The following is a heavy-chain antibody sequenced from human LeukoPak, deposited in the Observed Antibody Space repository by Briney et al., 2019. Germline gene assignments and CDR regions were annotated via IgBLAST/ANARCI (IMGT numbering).Heavy chain of an antibody. D-gene: IGHD1-26*01. J-gene: IGHJ3*01. V-gene: IGHV5-10-1*01. CDR3: ARPHSGSHYGSAFDV. Sequence: GESLKISCKGSGYSFTSYWISWVRQMPGKGLEWMGRIDPSDSYTNYSPSFQGHVTISADKSISTAYLQWSSLKASDTAMYYCARPHSGSHYGSAFDVWGQGTMVTVSS. CDR1: GYSFTSYW. CDR2: IDPSDSYT.